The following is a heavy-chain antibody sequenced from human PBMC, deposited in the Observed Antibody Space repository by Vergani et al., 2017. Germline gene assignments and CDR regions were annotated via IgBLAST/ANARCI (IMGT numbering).Heavy chain of an antibody. J-gene: IGHJ6*02. CDR3: ARDLPPNYYGMDV. V-gene: IGHV3-21*04. Sequence: WVLSISSSSSYIYYADSVKGRFTISRDNAKNSLYLQMNSLRAEDTAVYYCARDLPPNYYGMDVWGQGTTVTVSS. CDR2: ISSSSSYI.